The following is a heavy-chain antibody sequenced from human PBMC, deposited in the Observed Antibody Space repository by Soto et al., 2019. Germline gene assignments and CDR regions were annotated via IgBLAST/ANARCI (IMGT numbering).Heavy chain of an antibody. CDR3: ARWVGGSMYDNSGKYDS. J-gene: IGHJ5*01. CDR2: VAYDGSKT. D-gene: IGHD3-22*01. CDR1: GFTFSSNG. Sequence: QVQLVESGGGVVQPGRSLRLTCAASGFTFSSNGMHWVRQAPGKGLEWVALVAYDGSKTYYGDSVRGRFTISRDNSKNTLYLQMNSLRAEDTAVYYCARWVGGSMYDNSGKYDSWGQGTLVTDSS. V-gene: IGHV3-30*03.